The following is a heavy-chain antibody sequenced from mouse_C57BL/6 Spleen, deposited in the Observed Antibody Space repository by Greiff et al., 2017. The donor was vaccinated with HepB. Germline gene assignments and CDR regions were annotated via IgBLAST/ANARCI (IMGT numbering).Heavy chain of an antibody. J-gene: IGHJ2*01. CDR2: IDPSDSET. V-gene: IGHV1-52*01. CDR3: ARHYYGTYFDY. D-gene: IGHD1-1*01. Sequence: QVQLKQPGAELVRPGSSVKLSCKASGYTFTSYWMHWVKQRPIQGLEWIGNIDPSDSETHYNQKFKDKATLTVDKSSSTAYMQLSSLTSEDSAVYYCARHYYGTYFDYWGQGTTLTVSS. CDR1: GYTFTSYW.